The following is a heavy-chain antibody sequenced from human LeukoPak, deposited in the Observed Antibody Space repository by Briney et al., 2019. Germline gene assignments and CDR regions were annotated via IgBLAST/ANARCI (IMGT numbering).Heavy chain of an antibody. D-gene: IGHD1-1*01. CDR2: INTDGSST. Sequence: GGSLRLSCAASGFTFSKNWMHWVRQVPGKGLVWVSRINTDGSSTGYADSVRGRFTISRDNAKNTLYLQMSSLRAEDTAVYYCARENWYLDYWGQGTLVTVSS. CDR1: GFTFSKNW. CDR3: ARENWYLDY. V-gene: IGHV3-74*01. J-gene: IGHJ4*02.